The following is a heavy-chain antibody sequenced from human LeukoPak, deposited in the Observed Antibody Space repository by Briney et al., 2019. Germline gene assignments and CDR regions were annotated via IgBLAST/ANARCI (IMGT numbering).Heavy chain of an antibody. CDR1: RFTFNTYW. CDR2: IDSDGYST. J-gene: IGHJ4*02. V-gene: IGHV3-74*01. Sequence: QSGGSLRLSCAASRFTFNTYWMHWVRQAPGKGLVWVSRIDSDGYSTAYADSVKGRFTISRDNAKNTLYLQMNSLRAEDTAVYYCASEGTTGTAWGPDYWGQGTLVTVSS. CDR3: ASEGTTGTAWGPDY. D-gene: IGHD1-1*01.